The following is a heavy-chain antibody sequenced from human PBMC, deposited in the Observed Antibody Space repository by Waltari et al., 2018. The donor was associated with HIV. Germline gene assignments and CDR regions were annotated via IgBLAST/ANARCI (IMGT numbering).Heavy chain of an antibody. V-gene: IGHV3-74*01. CDR3: TRETYDFWSGFDY. Sequence: MHWVRQSPGEGLVWVARVNSDETSRDYADSVKGRFTISRDNAKNTLHLQMNSLRPEDTAVYYCTRETYDFWSGFDYWGQGTLVTVSS. D-gene: IGHD3-3*01. J-gene: IGHJ4*02. CDR2: VNSDETSR.